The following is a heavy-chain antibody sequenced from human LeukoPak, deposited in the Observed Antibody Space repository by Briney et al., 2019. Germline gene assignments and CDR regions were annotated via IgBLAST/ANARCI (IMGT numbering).Heavy chain of an antibody. J-gene: IGHJ5*02. D-gene: IGHD3-10*01. CDR2: IKQDGSVK. CDR3: AGDPSGSPVSDP. V-gene: IGHV3-7*01. Sequence: LTGGSLRLSCAASGFTFSSYWMNWVRQAPGKGLEWVANIKQDGSVKNYVDSVKGRFTISRDNAKNSLFLQMNSLRAEDTAVYYCAGDPSGSPVSDPWGQGTLVTVSS. CDR1: GFTFSSYW.